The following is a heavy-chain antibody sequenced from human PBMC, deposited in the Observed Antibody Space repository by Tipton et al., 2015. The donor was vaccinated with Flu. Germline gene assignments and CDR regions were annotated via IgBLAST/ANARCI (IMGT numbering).Heavy chain of an antibody. CDR1: GGSISSYY. J-gene: IGHJ6*02. Sequence: LSLTCTVSGGSISSYYWSWIRQPPGKGLEWIRSIYYSGSTNYNPSLKSRVTISVDTSKNQFSLKLSSVTAAATAVYYCAREEKPYGMDDWGQGTTVTVS. V-gene: IGHV4-59*01. CDR3: AREEKPYGMDD. CDR2: IYYSGST.